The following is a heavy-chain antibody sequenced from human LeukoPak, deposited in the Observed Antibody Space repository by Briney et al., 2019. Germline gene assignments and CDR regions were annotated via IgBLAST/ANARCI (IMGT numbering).Heavy chain of an antibody. CDR1: GFTFDDYA. CDR2: ISWNSGSI. V-gene: IGHV3-9*01. Sequence: GGSLRLSCAASGFTFDDYAMHWVRQAPGKGLEWVSGISWNSGSIGYADSVKGRFTISRDNAKNSLYLQMNSLRAEDTALYYCAKEGFGELLIHYYGMDVWGQGTTVTVSS. D-gene: IGHD3-10*01. CDR3: AKEGFGELLIHYYGMDV. J-gene: IGHJ6*02.